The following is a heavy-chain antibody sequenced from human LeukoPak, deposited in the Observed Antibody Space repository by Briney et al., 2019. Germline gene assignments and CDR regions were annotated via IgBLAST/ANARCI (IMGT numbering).Heavy chain of an antibody. V-gene: IGHV4-39*07. CDR2: IYYSGST. Sequence: SETLSLICTVSGGSISSSSYYWGWMRQPPGKGLEWIGSIYYSGSTYYNPSLKSRVTISVDTSKNQFSLKLSSVTAADTAVYYCARDLYYDFWSGYWGSSYFDYWGQGTLVTVSS. J-gene: IGHJ4*02. CDR1: GGSISSSSYY. D-gene: IGHD3-3*01. CDR3: ARDLYYDFWSGYWGSSYFDY.